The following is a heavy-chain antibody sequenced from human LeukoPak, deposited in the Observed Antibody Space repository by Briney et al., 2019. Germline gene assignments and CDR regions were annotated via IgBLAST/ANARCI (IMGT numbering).Heavy chain of an antibody. D-gene: IGHD3-3*01. CDR1: GVSIRSGGYS. J-gene: IGHJ6*02. CDR2: IYHSEST. CDR3: ARGTPSIFGPWSYYGMDV. Sequence: SQTLSLTCAVSGVSIRSGGYSWSWIRQPPGKGLEWIGYIYHSESTYYNPSLKSRVIISVDTSKNQFSLKLSSVTAADTAVYYCARGTPSIFGPWSYYGMDVWGQGTTVTVSS. V-gene: IGHV4-30-2*01.